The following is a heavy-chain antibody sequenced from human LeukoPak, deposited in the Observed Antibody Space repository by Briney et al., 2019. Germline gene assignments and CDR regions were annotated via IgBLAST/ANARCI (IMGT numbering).Heavy chain of an antibody. CDR3: ASLRSYSDAFDI. J-gene: IGHJ3*02. CDR2: IYPGDSDT. V-gene: IGHV5-51*01. CDR1: GYNFTRYW. D-gene: IGHD2-21*01. Sequence: GESLKISCKDSGYNFTRYWIGWVRQMPGKGLEWMGIIYPGDSDTRYSPSFQGQATISADKSISTAYLQWRSLKASDTAIYYCASLRSYSDAFDIWGQGTMVTVSS.